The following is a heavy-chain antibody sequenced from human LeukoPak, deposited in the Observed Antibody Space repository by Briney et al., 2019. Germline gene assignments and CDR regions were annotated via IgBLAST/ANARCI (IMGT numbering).Heavy chain of an antibody. CDR2: ISAYNGNT. CDR1: GYTFTSYG. CDR3: ARGVRIDRGVIMGPFDY. Sequence: GASVKVSCKASGYTFTSYGISWVRQAPGQGLEWMGWISAYNGNTNYAQKLQGRVTMTTDTSTSTAYMELRSLRSDDTAVYYCARGVRIDRGVIMGPFDYWGQGTLVTVSS. J-gene: IGHJ4*02. V-gene: IGHV1-18*01. D-gene: IGHD3-10*01.